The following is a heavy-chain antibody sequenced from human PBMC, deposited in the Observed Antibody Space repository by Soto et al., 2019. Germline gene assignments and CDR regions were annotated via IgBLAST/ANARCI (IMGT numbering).Heavy chain of an antibody. CDR1: GYSFTNYW. Sequence: GASLQISCKGSGYSFTNYWIAWVRQMPGKGLEWMGIIYPSDSDTRYSPSFQGQVTISADKSITTAYLQWSSLKASDTAMYYCARPTSNSWSLDYWGQGTLVTSPQ. J-gene: IGHJ4*02. V-gene: IGHV5-51*01. D-gene: IGHD4-4*01. CDR3: ARPTSNSWSLDY. CDR2: IYPSDSDT.